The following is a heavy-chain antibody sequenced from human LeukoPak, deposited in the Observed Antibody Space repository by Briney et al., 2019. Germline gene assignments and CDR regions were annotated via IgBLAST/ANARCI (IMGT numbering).Heavy chain of an antibody. CDR2: IYHSGST. CDR1: GYSISSGYY. J-gene: IGHJ4*02. D-gene: IGHD6-13*01. Sequence: SETLSLTCTVSGYSISSGYYWGWIRQPPGKGLEWIGSIYHSGSTYYNPSLKSRVTISVDTSKNQFSLKLSSVTAADTAVYYCAAQINSSSWYVCFDYWGQGTLVTVSS. CDR3: AAQINSSSWYVCFDY. V-gene: IGHV4-38-2*02.